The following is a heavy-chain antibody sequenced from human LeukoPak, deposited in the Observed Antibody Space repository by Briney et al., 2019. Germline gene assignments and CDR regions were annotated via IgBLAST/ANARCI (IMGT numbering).Heavy chain of an antibody. V-gene: IGHV4-34*01. CDR3: ASRGQLGRAGDY. Sequence: SETLSLTCAVYGGSFSGYYWSWIRQPPGQGLEWIGEINHSGSTNYNPSLKSRVTISGDTSKNQFSLKLSSVTAADTAVYYCASRGQLGRAGDYWGQGILVTVSS. CDR1: GGSFSGYY. CDR2: INHSGST. J-gene: IGHJ4*02. D-gene: IGHD6-6*01.